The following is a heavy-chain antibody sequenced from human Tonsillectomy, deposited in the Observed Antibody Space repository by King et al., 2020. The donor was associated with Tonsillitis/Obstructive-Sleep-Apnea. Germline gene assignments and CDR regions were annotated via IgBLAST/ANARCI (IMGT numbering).Heavy chain of an antibody. D-gene: IGHD4-23*01. Sequence: VQLVESGGGLVQSGGSLRLSCAASGFTFNNYAMSWVRQSPGKGLKWVSVISSSGGNTYYADSVRGRFTISRDNSKNTLYPQMNSLRAEDTAVYYCAKDAGGNRNAFDVWGQGTMVTVSS. CDR2: ISSSGGNT. V-gene: IGHV3-23*04. CDR3: AKDAGGNRNAFDV. CDR1: GFTFNNYA. J-gene: IGHJ3*01.